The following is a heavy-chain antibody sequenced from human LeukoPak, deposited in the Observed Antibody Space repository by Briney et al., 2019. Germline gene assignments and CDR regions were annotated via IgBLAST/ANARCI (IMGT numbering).Heavy chain of an antibody. CDR2: MNPNSGNT. J-gene: IGHJ4*02. CDR3: ARGPHYTFGGVIVLVTSGEYYFDY. Sequence: GASVKVSCKASGYTFTSYDINWVRQATGQGLEWMGWMNPNSGNTGYAQKFQGRVTMTRNTSISTAYMELSSLRSEDTAVYYCARGPHYTFGGVIVLVTSGEYYFDYWGQGTLVTVSS. D-gene: IGHD3-16*02. V-gene: IGHV1-8*01. CDR1: GYTFTSYD.